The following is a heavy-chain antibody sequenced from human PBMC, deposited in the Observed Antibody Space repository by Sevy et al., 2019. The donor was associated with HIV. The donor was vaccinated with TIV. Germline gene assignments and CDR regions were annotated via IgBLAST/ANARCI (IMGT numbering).Heavy chain of an antibody. CDR1: GYTFTSYD. Sequence: ASVKVSCKASGYTFTSYDINWVRQATGQGLEWMGWMNPNSGNTGYAQKFQGRVTMTRNTSISTAYMELSSLRSEDTAVYYCARGPMVLGVTILGDPFDPWGQGTLVTVSS. J-gene: IGHJ5*02. D-gene: IGHD3-10*01. CDR3: ARGPMVLGVTILGDPFDP. CDR2: MNPNSGNT. V-gene: IGHV1-8*01.